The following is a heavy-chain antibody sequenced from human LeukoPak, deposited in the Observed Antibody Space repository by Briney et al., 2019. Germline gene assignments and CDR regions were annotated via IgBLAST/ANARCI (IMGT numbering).Heavy chain of an antibody. Sequence: SETLSLTCTVSGGSISSSSDYWGWIRQAPGKGLEWIGSIYYHENTYYNSSLKSRVTISVDTSKNQFSLKLSSVTAADTAVYYCARYSSADCSGGSCYPVGWFDPWGQGTLVTVSS. CDR1: GGSISSSSDY. V-gene: IGHV4-39*07. CDR2: IYYHENT. CDR3: ARYSSADCSGGSCYPVGWFDP. J-gene: IGHJ5*02. D-gene: IGHD2-15*01.